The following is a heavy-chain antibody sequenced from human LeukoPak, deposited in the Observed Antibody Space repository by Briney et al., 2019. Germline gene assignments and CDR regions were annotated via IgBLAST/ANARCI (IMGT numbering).Heavy chain of an antibody. CDR1: GFTFSSYA. V-gene: IGHV3-23*01. CDR3: AKGGKWDVTPFDY. J-gene: IGHJ4*02. CDR2: ISGGGGST. D-gene: IGHD1-26*01. Sequence: GGSLRLSCAASGFTFSSYAMSWVRQAPGKGLEWVSTISGGGGSTYYADSVKDRFTISRDNSKNTLYLQVNSLRAEDTAVYYCAKGGKWDVTPFDYWGQGTLVTVSS.